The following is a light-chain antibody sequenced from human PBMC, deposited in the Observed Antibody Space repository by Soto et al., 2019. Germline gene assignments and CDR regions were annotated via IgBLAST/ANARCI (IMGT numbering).Light chain of an antibody. CDR2: KAS. CDR3: QQYNTFPCT. CDR1: QRISTR. J-gene: IGKJ1*01. V-gene: IGKV1-5*03. Sequence: DIPMTQSPSTLSASVGDRVTITCRASQRISTRLAWYQQKPGKAPNLLIYKASNLESGVPSRFSGSGSGTEFTLTVSSLQPDDFATYYCQQYNTFPCTLGQGTKVEIK.